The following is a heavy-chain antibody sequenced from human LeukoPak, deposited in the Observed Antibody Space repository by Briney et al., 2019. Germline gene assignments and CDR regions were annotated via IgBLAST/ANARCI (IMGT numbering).Heavy chain of an antibody. D-gene: IGHD3-9*01. CDR3: ARAPIHYDILTGYCDY. Sequence: ASVKVSCKASGYTFTSYDINWVRQATGQGLEWMGWMNPNSGYTGYAQKFQGRVTMTRNTSISTAYMELSSLRSEDTAVYYCARAPIHYDILTGYCDYWGQGTLVTVSS. CDR1: GYTFTSYD. J-gene: IGHJ4*02. CDR2: MNPNSGYT. V-gene: IGHV1-8*01.